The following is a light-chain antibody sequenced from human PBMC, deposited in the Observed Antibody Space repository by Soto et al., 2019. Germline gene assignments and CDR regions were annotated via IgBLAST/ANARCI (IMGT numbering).Light chain of an antibody. CDR3: QQYGSSHT. CDR2: DAS. Sequence: EIVLTQSPATLSLSPGERATLSCGASQSVSSSYLAWYQQKPGLAPRLLIYDASSRATGIPDRFSGSGSGTDFTLTISRLEPEDIAVYYCQQYGSSHTFGQGTRLEIK. V-gene: IGKV3D-20*01. CDR1: QSVSSSY. J-gene: IGKJ5*01.